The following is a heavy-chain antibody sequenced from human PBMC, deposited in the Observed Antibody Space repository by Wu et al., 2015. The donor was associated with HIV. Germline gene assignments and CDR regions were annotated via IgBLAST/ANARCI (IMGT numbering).Heavy chain of an antibody. Sequence: QVQLVQSGAEVKKPGASVKVSCKASGYTFTSYYMHWVRQAPGQGLEWMGIINPSGGSTSYAQKFQGRVTITADESTSTASMELSSLTSEDTAVYYCARDALAARSPYYYYYYYMDVWGKGTTVTVSS. V-gene: IGHV1-46*01. CDR1: GYTFTSYY. CDR3: ARDALAARSPYYYYYYYMDV. J-gene: IGHJ6*03. D-gene: IGHD6-6*01. CDR2: INPSGGST.